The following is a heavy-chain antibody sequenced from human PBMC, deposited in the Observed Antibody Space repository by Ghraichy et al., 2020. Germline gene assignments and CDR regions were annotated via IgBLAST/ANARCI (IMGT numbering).Heavy chain of an antibody. CDR1: GGSFSGYY. Sequence: SETLSLTCAVYGGSFSGYYWSWIRQPPGKGLEWIGEINHSGSTNYNPSLKSRVTISVDTSKNQFSLKLSSVTAADTAVYYCAIGTGIVGYGMDVWGQGTTVTVSS. CDR3: AIGTGIVGYGMDV. CDR2: INHSGST. D-gene: IGHD1-26*01. J-gene: IGHJ6*02. V-gene: IGHV4-34*01.